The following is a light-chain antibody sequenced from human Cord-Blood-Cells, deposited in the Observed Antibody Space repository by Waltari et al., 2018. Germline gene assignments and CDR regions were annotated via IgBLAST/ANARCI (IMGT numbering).Light chain of an antibody. Sequence: QSVLTQPPSASGTPGKRVPISCSGSSSNIGSNYVYWYQQLPGTAPKLLIYRNNQRPSGVPDRFSGSKSGTSASLAISGLRSEDEADYYCAAWDDSLSGRVFGGGTKLTVL. V-gene: IGLV1-47*01. CDR2: RNN. CDR3: AAWDDSLSGRV. CDR1: SSNIGSNY. J-gene: IGLJ3*02.